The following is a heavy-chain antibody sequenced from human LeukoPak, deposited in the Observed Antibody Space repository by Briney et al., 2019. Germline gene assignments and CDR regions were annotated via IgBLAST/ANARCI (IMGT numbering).Heavy chain of an antibody. CDR1: GGTFSSYA. CDR3: ARGVVPAAMSLEWFDP. J-gene: IGHJ5*02. Sequence: SVKVSCKASGGTFSSYAISWVRQAPGQGLEWMGGIIPIFGTANYAQKFQGRVTITADESTSTAYMELSSLRSEDTAVYYCARGVVPAAMSLEWFDPWGQGTLVTVSS. CDR2: IIPIFGTA. D-gene: IGHD2-2*01. V-gene: IGHV1-69*13.